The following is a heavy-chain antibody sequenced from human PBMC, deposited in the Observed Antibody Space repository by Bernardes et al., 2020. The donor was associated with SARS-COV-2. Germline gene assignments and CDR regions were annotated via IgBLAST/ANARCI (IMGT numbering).Heavy chain of an antibody. CDR3: ARRATTSGNDFDS. J-gene: IGHJ4*02. D-gene: IGHD1-1*01. CDR1: GGSINGYY. CDR2: IYHSGST. V-gene: IGHV4-59*01. Sequence: SETLSLTCTVSGGSINGYYWSWIRQPPGQGLEWIGHIYHSGSTNYNPSLKSRVTMSVDTSKNQFSLRLSSLTAADTAVYYCARRATTSGNDFDSWGQGTLVAVSS.